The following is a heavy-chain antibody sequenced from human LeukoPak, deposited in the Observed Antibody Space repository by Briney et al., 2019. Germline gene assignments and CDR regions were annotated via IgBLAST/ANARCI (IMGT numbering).Heavy chain of an antibody. J-gene: IGHJ4*02. V-gene: IGHV3-30*04. D-gene: IGHD6-19*01. CDR3: ARATAVAVDFDY. Sequence: PGGSLRLSCAAPGFTFSSYAMQWVREAPGKGLEGVAVISYDGSNKYYADSVKGRFTISRDNSKNTLYLQLNSLRAEDTAVYYCARATAVAVDFDYWGQGTLVTVSS. CDR2: ISYDGSNK. CDR1: GFTFSSYA.